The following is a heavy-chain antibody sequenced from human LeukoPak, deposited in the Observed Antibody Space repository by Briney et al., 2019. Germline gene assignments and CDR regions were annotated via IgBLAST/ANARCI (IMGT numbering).Heavy chain of an antibody. CDR3: ARAMRCGYDY. J-gene: IGHJ4*02. Sequence: PGGSLSLSCAASGFTFSSYGMNWVRQAPGKRLEWVSYISSYSDSVYYADSVKGRFTISRANAESSLYLQRNSLRDEDTAVYYCARAMRCGYDYWGQGTLVTVSS. D-gene: IGHD3-22*01. CDR2: ISSYSDSV. V-gene: IGHV3-48*02. CDR1: GFTFSSYG.